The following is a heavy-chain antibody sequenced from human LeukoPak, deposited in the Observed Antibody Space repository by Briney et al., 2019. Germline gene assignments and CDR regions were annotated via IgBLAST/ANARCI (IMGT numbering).Heavy chain of an antibody. V-gene: IGHV3-7*03. CDR1: GFTFSSYW. CDR3: ARDQYDSWSRRGNFDS. D-gene: IGHD3-3*01. J-gene: IGHJ4*02. Sequence: GGSLRLSCAASGFTFSSYWMNWARQAPGKGLEWVANIKHDGSEKNYVDSVKGRFTVSRDNTKNSLYLQMNSLRAEDTGVFYCARDQYDSWSRRGNFDSWGQGTLVIVSS. CDR2: IKHDGSEK.